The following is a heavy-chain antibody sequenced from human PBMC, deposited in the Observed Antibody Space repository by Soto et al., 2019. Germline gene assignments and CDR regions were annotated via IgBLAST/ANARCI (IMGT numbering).Heavy chain of an antibody. J-gene: IGHJ4*02. CDR1: GFSLSTSGVA. CDR2: IFCDDDK. V-gene: IGHV2-5*02. Sequence: SVPTLVNPTQTLTLTCTFSGFSLSTSGVAVGWIRQAPRKAPEWLAFIFCDDDKRYSPSLENRLTITKDNSKKQVVLTMTNMEPVYTATYYWARIFDFWSGYYFSYWGRGTLVAVSS. CDR3: ARIFDFWSGYYFSY. D-gene: IGHD3-3*01.